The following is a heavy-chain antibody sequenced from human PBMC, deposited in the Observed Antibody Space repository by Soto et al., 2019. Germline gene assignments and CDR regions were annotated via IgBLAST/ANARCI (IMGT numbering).Heavy chain of an antibody. D-gene: IGHD6-6*01. J-gene: IGHJ6*01. CDR2: ISAYNGNT. V-gene: IGHV1-18*01. CDR1: GYTFTSYG. Sequence: SLQVSCKASGYTFTSYGISWVRQAPGQGLEWMGWISAYNGNTNYAQKLQGRVTMTTDTSTSTAYMALRRLRSDDTAVYYCARGGRSNSEYSSSDEYGVEGWGQGPTVTVAS. CDR3: ARGGRSNSEYSSSDEYGVEG.